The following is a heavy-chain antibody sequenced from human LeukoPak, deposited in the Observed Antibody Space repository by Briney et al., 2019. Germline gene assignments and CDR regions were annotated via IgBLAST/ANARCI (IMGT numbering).Heavy chain of an antibody. D-gene: IGHD5-12*01. CDR3: ARGGTYSGYDFAP. CDR1: GDSVSSNSVA. J-gene: IGHJ5*02. CDR2: TYYRSKWYH. V-gene: IGHV6-1*01. Sequence: SQTLSLTCAISGDSVSSNSVAWNWIRQSPSRGLEWLGRTYYRSKWYHDYAVSVKSRITINPDTSKNQFSLQLNSVTPEDTAVYYCARGGTYSGYDFAPWGQGTLVTVSS.